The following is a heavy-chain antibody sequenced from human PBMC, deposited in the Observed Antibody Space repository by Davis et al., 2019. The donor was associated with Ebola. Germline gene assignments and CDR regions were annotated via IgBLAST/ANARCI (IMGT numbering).Heavy chain of an antibody. V-gene: IGHV3-74*01. CDR3: VSDSGYYSHDY. CDR1: GFTFSNFH. D-gene: IGHD5-12*01. Sequence: PGRSLRLSCPASGFTFSNFHIHWVRQPPGKGLVWVSRIDPDGTGTNYADSVKGRFTISRDNAKNTLSLQMNSLRVEDTAVYYCVSDSGYYSHDYWGHGTLVTVSS. J-gene: IGHJ4*01. CDR2: IDPDGTGT.